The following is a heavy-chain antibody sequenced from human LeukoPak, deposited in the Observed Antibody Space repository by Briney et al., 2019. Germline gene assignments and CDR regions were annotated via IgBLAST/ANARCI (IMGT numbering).Heavy chain of an antibody. D-gene: IGHD3-10*01. J-gene: IGHJ4*02. CDR2: IQSKTDGGTT. CDR1: GFA. V-gene: IGHV3-15*01. CDR3: ATLTVRGVINI. Sequence: GGSLRLSCAASGFAMSWVRQAPGKGLEWVGRIQSKTDGGTTEYAAPVKGRFTISRDDSKTTLYLQMNSLKTEDTAVYYCATLTVRGVINIWGQGTLVTVSS.